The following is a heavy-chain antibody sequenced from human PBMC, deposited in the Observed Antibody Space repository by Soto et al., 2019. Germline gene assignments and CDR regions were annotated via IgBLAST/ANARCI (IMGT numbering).Heavy chain of an antibody. V-gene: IGHV3-30-3*01. CDR1: GFTFSNYA. J-gene: IGHJ4*02. CDR3: ASEGL. Sequence: QVQLVESGGGVVQPGRSLRLSCAASGFTFSNYAMYWVRQAPGKGLEWVAVISYDESNKYYADSVKGRFTISRDNSKNTLYLQMNSLRAEDTAVYYCASEGLWGPGTLVTVSS. D-gene: IGHD3-16*01. CDR2: ISYDESNK.